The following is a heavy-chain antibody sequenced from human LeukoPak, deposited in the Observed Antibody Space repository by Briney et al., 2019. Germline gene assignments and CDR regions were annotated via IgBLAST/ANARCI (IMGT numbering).Heavy chain of an antibody. CDR1: GYTFTYYC. D-gene: IGHD1-1*01. CDR2: INPNSGDT. J-gene: IGHJ4*02. Sequence: ASVKVSCEPSGYTFTYYCIYWVRQAPGQGLEWMGWINPNSGDTSYAQRFQGRITLTRDTSIGTAYMELSSLRSDDTAVYYCARNNDDLDYWGQGTLVTVSS. V-gene: IGHV1-2*02. CDR3: ARNNDDLDY.